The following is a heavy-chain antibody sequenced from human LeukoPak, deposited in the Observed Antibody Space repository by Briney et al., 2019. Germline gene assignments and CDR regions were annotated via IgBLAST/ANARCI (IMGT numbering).Heavy chain of an antibody. CDR1: GYRFTSYW. D-gene: IGHD3-10*01. Sequence: GESLKISCKGSGYRFTSYWIDWVRQMPGKGLEWMGIIYPSDSDTRYSPSFQGQVTISADKSISTAYLQWSSLKASDTAIYYCMRRMVRGVITSSFDYWGQGTLVTVSS. CDR3: MRRMVRGVITSSFDY. CDR2: IYPSDSDT. V-gene: IGHV5-51*01. J-gene: IGHJ4*02.